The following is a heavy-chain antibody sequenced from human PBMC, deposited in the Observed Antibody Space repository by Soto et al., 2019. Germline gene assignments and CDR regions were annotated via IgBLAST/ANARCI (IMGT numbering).Heavy chain of an antibody. Sequence: GASVKVSCKASGYTFTSYYMHWVRQAPGQGLEWMGIINPSGGSTSYAQKFQGRVTMTRDTSTSTVYMELSSLRSEDTAVYYCARGYCSGGSCYPGGIYYYYYGMDVWGQGTTVTVSS. D-gene: IGHD2-15*01. CDR1: GYTFTSYY. CDR3: ARGYCSGGSCYPGGIYYYYYGMDV. V-gene: IGHV1-46*01. J-gene: IGHJ6*02. CDR2: INPSGGST.